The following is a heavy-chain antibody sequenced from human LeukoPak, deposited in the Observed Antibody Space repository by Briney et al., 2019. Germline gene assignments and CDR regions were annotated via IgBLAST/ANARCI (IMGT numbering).Heavy chain of an antibody. Sequence: SETLSLTCTVSGGSISSYYWSWIRQPPGKGLEWIGYIYYSGSTNYNPSLKSRVTISVDTSKNQFSLKLSSVTAADTAVYYCARGREDILTGYSRDYYYYGMDVWGQGTTVTVSS. CDR2: IYYSGST. CDR1: GGSISSYY. V-gene: IGHV4-59*01. CDR3: ARGREDILTGYSRDYYYYGMDV. D-gene: IGHD3-9*01. J-gene: IGHJ6*02.